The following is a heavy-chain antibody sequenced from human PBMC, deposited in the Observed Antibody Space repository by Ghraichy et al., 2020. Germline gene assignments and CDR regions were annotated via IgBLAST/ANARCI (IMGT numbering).Heavy chain of an antibody. J-gene: IGHJ6*02. CDR2: ISGSGGST. Sequence: LSLTCAASGFTFSSYAMSWVRQAPGKGLEWVSAISGSGGSTYYADSVKGRFTISRDNSKNTLYLQMNSLRAEDTAVYYCAKVGVATIEWGFGYGMDVWGQGTTVTVSS. D-gene: IGHD5-12*01. CDR1: GFTFSSYA. CDR3: AKVGVATIEWGFGYGMDV. V-gene: IGHV3-23*01.